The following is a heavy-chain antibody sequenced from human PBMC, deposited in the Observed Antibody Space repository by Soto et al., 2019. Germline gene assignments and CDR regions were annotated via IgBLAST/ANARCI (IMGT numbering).Heavy chain of an antibody. CDR1: GGSISSSSYY. Sequence: PSETLSLTCTVSGGSISSSSYYWGRIRQPPGKGLEWIGSIYYSGSTYYNPSLKSRVTISVDTSKNQFSLKLSSVTAADTAVYYCVRANNEDGIANESEFDYWGQGTLVTVSS. V-gene: IGHV4-39*01. CDR3: VRANNEDGIANESEFDY. CDR2: IYYSGST. J-gene: IGHJ4*02. D-gene: IGHD2-21*01.